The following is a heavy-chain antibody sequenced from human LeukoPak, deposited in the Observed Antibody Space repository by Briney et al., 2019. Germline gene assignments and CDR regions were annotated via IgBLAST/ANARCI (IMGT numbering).Heavy chain of an antibody. CDR2: ISYDGSNK. J-gene: IGHJ4*02. CDR3: ARGSSGGDY. Sequence: GRSLRLSCAASGFTFSSYAMHWVRQAPGKGLEWVAVISYDGSNKYYADSVKGRFTISRDNSKNTLYLQMNSLRAEDTAVYYCARGSSGGDYWGQGTLVTVSP. D-gene: IGHD6-19*01. CDR1: GFTFSSYA. V-gene: IGHV3-30-3*01.